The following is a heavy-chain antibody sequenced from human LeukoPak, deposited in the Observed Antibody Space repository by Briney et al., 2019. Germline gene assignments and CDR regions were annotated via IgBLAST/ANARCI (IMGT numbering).Heavy chain of an antibody. J-gene: IGHJ4*02. CDR2: ISSSSSYI. D-gene: IGHD6-19*01. CDR1: GFTFSSYS. CDR3: ARDGEDSSGYYFDH. Sequence: GRSLRPSCAASGFTFSSYSMNWVRQAPGNGLEWVSSISSSSSYIYYADSVKGRFTISRDNAKNSLYLQMNSLRAEDTAVYYCARDGEDSSGYYFDHWGQGTLVTVSS. V-gene: IGHV3-21*01.